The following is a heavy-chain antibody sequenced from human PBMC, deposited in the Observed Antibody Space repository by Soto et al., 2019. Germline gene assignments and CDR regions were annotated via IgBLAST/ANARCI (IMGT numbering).Heavy chain of an antibody. D-gene: IGHD3-10*01. V-gene: IGHV1-46*01. CDR1: GYTFTSYY. Sequence: QVQLVQSGAEVKKPGASVKVSCKASGYTFTSYYMRWVRQAPGQGLEWMGIINPSGGSTSYAQKFQGRVTMTRDTSTSTVYMELSSLRSEDTAVYYCARALDYYGSGQYYFDYWGQGTLVTVSS. J-gene: IGHJ4*02. CDR3: ARALDYYGSGQYYFDY. CDR2: INPSGGST.